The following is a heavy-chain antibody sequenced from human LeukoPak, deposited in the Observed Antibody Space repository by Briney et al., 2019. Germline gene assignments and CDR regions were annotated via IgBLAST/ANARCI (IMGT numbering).Heavy chain of an antibody. Sequence: GGSLRLSCSASGFIFSNFAFHWVRQAPGKGLDYVSAISTNGGTTYYAGSVKGRFTISRDNSKNTLYLQMSSLRAEDTALYYCLKGYCTTTNCYRGGKFEIWGQGTMVTVSS. CDR1: GFIFSNFA. CDR3: LKGYCTTTNCYRGGKFEI. CDR2: ISTNGGTT. J-gene: IGHJ3*02. V-gene: IGHV3-64D*06. D-gene: IGHD2-2*01.